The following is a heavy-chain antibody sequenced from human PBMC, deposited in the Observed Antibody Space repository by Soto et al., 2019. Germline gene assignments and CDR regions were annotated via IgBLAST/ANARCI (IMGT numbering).Heavy chain of an antibody. CDR3: AKDPSTSGPFDY. CDR2: ISGSGVST. J-gene: IGHJ4*02. V-gene: IGHV3-23*01. Sequence: GGSLRLSCAASGSTFSTYAMSWVRQAPGKGLEWVSTISGSGVSTYYADSVKGRFTISRDKSKNTLYLQMNSLRGEDTAVYYCAKDPSTSGPFDYWGQGILVTVSS. D-gene: IGHD6-19*01. CDR1: GSTFSTYA.